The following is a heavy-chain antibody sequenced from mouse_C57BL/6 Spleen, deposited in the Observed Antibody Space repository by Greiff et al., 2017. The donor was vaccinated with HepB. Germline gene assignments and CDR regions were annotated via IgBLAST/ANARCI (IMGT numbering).Heavy chain of an antibody. J-gene: IGHJ2*01. Sequence: QVQLQQSGPELVKPGASVKISCKASGYAFSSSWMNWVKQRPGKGLEWIGRIYPGDGDTNYNGKFKGKATLTADKSSSTAYMQLSSLTSEDSAVYFCASPYYYGSSLFDYWGQGTTLTVSS. V-gene: IGHV1-82*01. CDR3: ASPYYYGSSLFDY. D-gene: IGHD1-1*01. CDR1: GYAFSSSW. CDR2: IYPGDGDT.